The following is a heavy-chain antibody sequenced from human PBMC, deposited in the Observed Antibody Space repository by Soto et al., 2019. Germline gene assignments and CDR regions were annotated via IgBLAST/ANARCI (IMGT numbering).Heavy chain of an antibody. D-gene: IGHD6-6*01. Sequence: EVQLLEAGGGLVQPGASLRLSFAASGFTFSSYAMSWVRQAPGKGLEWVSVSSGSDDSTYYADSVKGRFTISRDNSKNTLYLQMNSRRAEDTAVYYCAKRSSSSTFDYWVQGTLVTVSS. CDR3: AKRSSSSTFDY. J-gene: IGHJ4*02. V-gene: IGHV3-23*01. CDR2: SSGSDDST. CDR1: GFTFSSYA.